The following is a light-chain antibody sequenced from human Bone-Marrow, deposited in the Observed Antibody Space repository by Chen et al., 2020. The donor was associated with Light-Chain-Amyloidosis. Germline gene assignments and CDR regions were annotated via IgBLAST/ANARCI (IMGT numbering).Light chain of an antibody. CDR2: EDD. J-gene: IGLJ3*02. V-gene: IGLV6-57*01. CDR3: QSYQGSSQGV. CDR1: SGSIATNY. Sequence: NFMLTQPHSVSESPGKTVIISCTRSSGSIATNYVRWYQQRPGSSPTTVIYEDDQRHSGVPDRFSGSIDRSSNSASLTISGLKTEDEADYYCQSYQGSSQGVFGGGTKLTVL.